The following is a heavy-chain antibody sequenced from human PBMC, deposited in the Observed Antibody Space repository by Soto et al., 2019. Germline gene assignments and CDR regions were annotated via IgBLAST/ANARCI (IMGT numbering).Heavy chain of an antibody. Sequence: SETLSLTCAVYGGSFSGYYWSWIRQPPGKGLEWIGEINHSGSTNYNPSLKSRVTISVDTSKNQFSLKLSSVTAADTAVYYCARHQSLRFLEDFDYWGQGTLVTVSS. D-gene: IGHD3-3*01. CDR3: ARHQSLRFLEDFDY. CDR1: GGSFSGYY. CDR2: INHSGST. J-gene: IGHJ4*02. V-gene: IGHV4-34*01.